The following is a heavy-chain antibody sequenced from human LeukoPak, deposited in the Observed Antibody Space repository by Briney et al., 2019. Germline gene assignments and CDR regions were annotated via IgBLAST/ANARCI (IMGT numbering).Heavy chain of an antibody. J-gene: IGHJ5*02. CDR2: INHSGST. CDR3: ARGRLYDILTGYSRYNWFDP. D-gene: IGHD3-9*01. CDR1: GGSFSGYY. Sequence: PSETLSLTCAVYGGSFSGYYWSWIRQPPGKGLEWIGEINHSGSTNYNPSLKSRVTISVDTSKNQFSLKLSSVTAADTAVYYCARGRLYDILTGYSRYNWFDPWAREPWSPSPQ. V-gene: IGHV4-34*01.